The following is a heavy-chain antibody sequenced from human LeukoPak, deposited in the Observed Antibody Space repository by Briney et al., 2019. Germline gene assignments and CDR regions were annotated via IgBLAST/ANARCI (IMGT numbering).Heavy chain of an antibody. CDR2: INHSGST. CDR1: GGSFSGYY. V-gene: IGHV4-34*01. Sequence: PSETLSLTCAVYGGSFSGYYWSWIRQPPGKGLEWIGEINHSGSTNYNPSLKSRVTISVDTSKNQFSLKLSSVTAADTAVYYCARVGVYSGSYDAGFDYWGQGALVTVSS. D-gene: IGHD1-26*01. J-gene: IGHJ4*02. CDR3: ARVGVYSGSYDAGFDY.